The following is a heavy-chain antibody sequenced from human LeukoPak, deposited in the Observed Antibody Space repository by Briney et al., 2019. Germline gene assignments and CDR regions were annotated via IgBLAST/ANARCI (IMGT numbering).Heavy chain of an antibody. Sequence: SETLSLTCTVSGGSISSGSYYWSWIRQPAGKGLEWIGRIYTSGSTNYNPSLKSRVTISVDTSKNQFSLKLSSVTAEDTAVYYCARGKGILEWLSFNPWGQGTLVTVSS. CDR1: GGSISSGSYY. V-gene: IGHV4-61*02. J-gene: IGHJ5*02. CDR3: ARGKGILEWLSFNP. D-gene: IGHD3-3*01. CDR2: IYTSGST.